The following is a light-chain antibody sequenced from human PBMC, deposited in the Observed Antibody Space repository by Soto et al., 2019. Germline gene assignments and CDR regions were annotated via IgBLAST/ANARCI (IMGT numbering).Light chain of an antibody. Sequence: DIVMTQSPLSLPVTPGEPASISCSSGQSLLHSNGYNYLDWYLQKPGQSPQLLIYLGSNRASGVPDRFSGSGSGTDCTLKISRVEAEDVGVYYCMQALQTPITFGQGTRLEIK. V-gene: IGKV2-28*01. CDR1: QSLLHSNGYNY. J-gene: IGKJ5*01. CDR3: MQALQTPIT. CDR2: LGS.